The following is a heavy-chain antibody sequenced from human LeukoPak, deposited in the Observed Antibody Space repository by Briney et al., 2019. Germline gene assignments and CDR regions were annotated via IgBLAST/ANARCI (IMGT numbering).Heavy chain of an antibody. CDR1: GFTFSDYY. CDR3: ARDRHYYGSGSYPSAFDI. CDR2: ISSSGSTI. V-gene: IGHV3-11*01. D-gene: IGHD3-10*01. Sequence: PGGCPRLSCAASGFTFSDYYMSWIRQAPGKGLEWVSYISSSGSTIYYADSVKGRFTISRDNAKNSLYLQMNSLRAEDTAVYYCARDRHYYGSGSYPSAFDIWGQGTMVTVSS. J-gene: IGHJ3*02.